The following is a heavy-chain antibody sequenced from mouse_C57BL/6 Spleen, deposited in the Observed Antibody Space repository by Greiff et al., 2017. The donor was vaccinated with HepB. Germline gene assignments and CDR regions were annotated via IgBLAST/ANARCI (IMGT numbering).Heavy chain of an antibody. D-gene: IGHD1-1*01. CDR3: ARHEEATTVGPFAY. Sequence: QVQLKQSGAELVKPGASVKLSCKASGYSFTEYTIHWVKQWSGQGLEWIGWFYPGSGSIKYNEQFKDKATLTADNSSSTVYMELSRLTSESSADYVCARHEEATTVGPFAYCGQGTLVTVSA. CDR2: FYPGSGSI. CDR1: GYSFTEYT. J-gene: IGHJ3*01. V-gene: IGHV1-62-2*01.